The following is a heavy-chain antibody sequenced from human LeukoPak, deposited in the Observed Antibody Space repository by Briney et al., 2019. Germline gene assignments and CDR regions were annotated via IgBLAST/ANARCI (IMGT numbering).Heavy chain of an antibody. CDR1: GVTVSTFG. CDR3: AKRGDLSSDWLKYYFEY. V-gene: IGHV3-23*01. Sequence: AGSLRLSWAATGVTVSTFGMSGVRQAPGKGLEWVSAISVSAGSTYYADPVKGRFSISRDNSKNTLYLQMNSLRAEDTAVYYCAKRGDLSSDWLKYYFEYWGQGTQVTVSS. J-gene: IGHJ4*02. CDR2: ISVSAGST. D-gene: IGHD3-9*01.